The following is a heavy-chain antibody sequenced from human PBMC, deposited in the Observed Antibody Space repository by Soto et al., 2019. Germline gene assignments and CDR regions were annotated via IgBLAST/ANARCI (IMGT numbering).Heavy chain of an antibody. CDR2: ITSSSTYT. CDR3: VRGSFGSGGSCYLDY. D-gene: IGHD2-15*01. J-gene: IGHJ4*02. Sequence: PGGSLRLSCAASGFTFSSYSMNWVRQAPGKGLEWVSSITSSSTYTYYADSVKGRVTISRDNAKNSLWLQMSSLRGEDTAVYYCVRGSFGSGGSCYLDYWGQGALVTVSS. CDR1: GFTFSSYS. V-gene: IGHV3-21*01.